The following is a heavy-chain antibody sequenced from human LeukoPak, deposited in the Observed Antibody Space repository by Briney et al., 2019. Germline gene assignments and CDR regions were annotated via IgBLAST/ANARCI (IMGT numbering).Heavy chain of an antibody. V-gene: IGHV3-7*01. CDR3: ARGEIQLWLYYFDY. Sequence: SGGSLRLSCAASGFTFSSYWMSWVRQAPGKGLEWVANIKQDGSEKYYVDSVKGRFTISRDNAKNSLYLQMNSLRAEDTAVYYCARGEIQLWLYYFDYWGQGTLVTVSS. D-gene: IGHD5-18*01. CDR1: GFTFSSYW. J-gene: IGHJ4*02. CDR2: IKQDGSEK.